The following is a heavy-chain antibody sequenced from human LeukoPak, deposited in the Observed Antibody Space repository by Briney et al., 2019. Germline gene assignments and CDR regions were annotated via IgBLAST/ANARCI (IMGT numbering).Heavy chain of an antibody. CDR1: GFTFSSYA. V-gene: IGHV3-23*01. CDR2: ISGSGGST. D-gene: IGHD1-26*01. J-gene: IGHJ4*02. CDR3: AKSAYSGSYSNFDC. Sequence: GGSLRLSCAASGFTFSSYAMSWVRQAPGKGLEWVSGISGSGGSTYYADSVKGRFTISRDNSKNTLYLQMNSRRAEDTAVYYCAKSAYSGSYSNFDCWGQGTLVTVSS.